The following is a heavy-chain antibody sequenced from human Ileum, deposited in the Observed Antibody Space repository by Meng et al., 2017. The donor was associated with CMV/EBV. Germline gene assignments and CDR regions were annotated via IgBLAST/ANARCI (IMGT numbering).Heavy chain of an antibody. D-gene: IGHD2-8*02. CDR1: GLTFRNYG. J-gene: IGHJ3*01. CDR3: ARAYDPDYTGSSYQDAFDV. CDR2: ISIDGRTT. Sequence: GESLKISCAASGLTFRNYGMTWVRQAPGKGLVWVSVISIDGRTTYYGDSVKGRFTMSRDNSKDTVYLQMNSLRAEDTALYYCARAYDPDYTGSSYQDAFDVWGQGTVVTVSS. V-gene: IGHV3-23*03.